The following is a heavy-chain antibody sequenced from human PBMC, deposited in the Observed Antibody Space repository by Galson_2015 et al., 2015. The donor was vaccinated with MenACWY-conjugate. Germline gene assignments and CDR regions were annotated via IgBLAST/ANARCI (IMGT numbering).Heavy chain of an antibody. V-gene: IGHV3-23*01. J-gene: IGHJ3*02. D-gene: IGHD3-10*01. Sequence: SLRLSCAASGFTFSSYAMSWVRQAPGKGLEWVSAISGSGGSTYYADSVEGRFTTSRDNSKNTLYLQMNSLRAEDTAVYYCAKVGITMVRGVTITDDAFDIWGQGTMVTVSS. CDR2: ISGSGGST. CDR1: GFTFSSYA. CDR3: AKVGITMVRGVTITDDAFDI.